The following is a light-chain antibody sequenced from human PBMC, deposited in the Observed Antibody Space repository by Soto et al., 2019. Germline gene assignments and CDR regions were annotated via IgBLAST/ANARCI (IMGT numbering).Light chain of an antibody. CDR3: QQLNSYLPCT. CDR2: AAS. J-gene: IGKJ2*02. CDR1: QGISSY. Sequence: IQLTQFPSSLSASVGDTVTITCRASQGISSYLAWYQQKPGKAPELLIYAASTLQSGVPSRFSGSGSGTDFTLTISSLQPEDFATSYCQQLNSYLPCTFGQGTKLEIK. V-gene: IGKV1-9*01.